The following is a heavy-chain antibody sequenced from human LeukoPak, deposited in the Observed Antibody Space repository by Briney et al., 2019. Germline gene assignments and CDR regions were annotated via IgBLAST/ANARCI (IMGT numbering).Heavy chain of an antibody. V-gene: IGHV3-48*01. CDR2: ISSSSSTI. CDR3: VKGSRDGNSYDS. D-gene: IGHD5-24*01. CDR1: GFTFSSYS. Sequence: GGSLRLSCAASGFTFSSYSMNWVRQAPGKGLEWVSYISSSSSTIYYADSVKGRFTISRDNSKNTLYLQMNSLRAEDTAKYYCVKGSRDGNSYDSWGQGTLVTVSS. J-gene: IGHJ5*01.